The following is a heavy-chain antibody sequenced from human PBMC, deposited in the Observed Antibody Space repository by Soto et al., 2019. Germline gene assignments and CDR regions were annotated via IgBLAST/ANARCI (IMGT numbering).Heavy chain of an antibody. V-gene: IGHV3-15*01. CDR3: TTCFTIFGVVIGHGAFDI. Sequence: GGSLRLSCAASGFTFSNAWMSWVRQAPGKGLEWVGRIKSKTDGGTTDYAAPVKGRFTISRDDSKNTLYLQMNSLKTEDTAVYYCTTCFTIFGVVIGHGAFDIWGQGTMVTGSS. CDR2: IKSKTDGGTT. D-gene: IGHD3-3*01. CDR1: GFTFSNAW. J-gene: IGHJ3*02.